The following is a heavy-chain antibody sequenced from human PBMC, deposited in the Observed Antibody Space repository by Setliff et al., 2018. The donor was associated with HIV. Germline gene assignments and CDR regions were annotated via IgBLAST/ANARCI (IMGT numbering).Heavy chain of an antibody. J-gene: IGHJ5*02. CDR1: GGSLSNYC. V-gene: IGHV4-4*09. CDR3: ARRVDNSGTFPDKNWFDP. D-gene: IGHD3-10*01. CDR2: IFASETT. Sequence: SETLSLTCSVSGGSLSNYCWNWIRQSPGKGLEWIGYIFASETTNYNPYYNPSLQSRVTLSIDTSKNQFSLKLRSVTAADTAIYYCARRVDNSGTFPDKNWFDPWGQGRLVTVPQ.